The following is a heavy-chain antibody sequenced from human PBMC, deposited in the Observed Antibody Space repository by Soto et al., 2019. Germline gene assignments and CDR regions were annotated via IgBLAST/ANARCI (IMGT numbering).Heavy chain of an antibody. CDR1: GFTFSSYG. V-gene: IGHV3-30*18. Sequence: GGSLRLSCAASGFTFSSYGMHWVRQAPGKGLEWVAVISYDGSNKYYVDSVKGRFTISRDNSKNTLYLQMNSLRAEDTAVYYCAKEGAFGGVIVPYYYYYGMDVWGQGTTVTVSS. CDR2: ISYDGSNK. D-gene: IGHD3-16*02. J-gene: IGHJ6*02. CDR3: AKEGAFGGVIVPYYYYYGMDV.